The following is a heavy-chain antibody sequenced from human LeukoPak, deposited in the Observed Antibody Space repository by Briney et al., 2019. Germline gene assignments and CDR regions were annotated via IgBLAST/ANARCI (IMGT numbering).Heavy chain of an antibody. D-gene: IGHD4-17*01. CDR3: ARFNGDYYGMDV. CDR1: GFTFDDYA. J-gene: IGHJ6*02. V-gene: IGHV3-9*01. CDR2: ISWNNGSI. Sequence: PGRSLRLSCAASGFTFDDYAMHWVRPAPGKGLEWVSGISWNNGSIGYADSVKGRFTISRDNAKNSLYLQMNSLRDEDTAFYYCARFNGDYYGMDVWGQGTTVTVSS.